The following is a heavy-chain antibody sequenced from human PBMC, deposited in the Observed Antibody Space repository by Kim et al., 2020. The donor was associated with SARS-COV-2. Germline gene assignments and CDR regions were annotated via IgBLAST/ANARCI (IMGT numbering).Heavy chain of an antibody. J-gene: IGHJ4*02. V-gene: IGHV3-13*04. CDR3: ATKGYGSGSYLLQGGY. CDR2: IGTAGDT. CDR1: GFTFSSYD. Sequence: GGSLRLSCAASGFTFSSYDMHWVRQATGKGLEWVSAIGTAGDTYYPGSVKGRFTISRENAKNSLYLQMNSLRAGDTAVYYCATKGYGSGSYLLQGGYWGQGTLVTVSS. D-gene: IGHD3-10*01.